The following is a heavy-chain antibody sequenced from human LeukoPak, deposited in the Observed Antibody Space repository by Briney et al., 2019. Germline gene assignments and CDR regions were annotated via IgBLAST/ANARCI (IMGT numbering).Heavy chain of an antibody. J-gene: IGHJ6*03. V-gene: IGHV4-59*01. Sequence: SETLSLTCTVSGGSISSYYWSWIRQPPGKGLEWIGYIYYSGSTNYNPSLKSRVTISVDTSKNQFSLKLSSVTAADTAVYYCARGNSEYYYYYMDVWGKGTTVTVSS. CDR2: IYYSGST. CDR1: GGSISSYY. CDR3: ARGNSEYYYYYMDV. D-gene: IGHD1-26*01.